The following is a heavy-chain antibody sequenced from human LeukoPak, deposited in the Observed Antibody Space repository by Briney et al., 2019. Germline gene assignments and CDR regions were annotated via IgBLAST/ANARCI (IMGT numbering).Heavy chain of an antibody. V-gene: IGHV4-30-4*07. CDR3: ARVHTLMIIYFDY. D-gene: IGHD3-16*01. CDR1: GDSIKSDAFS. Sequence: SQTLSLTCGVSGDSIKSDAFSWSWIRQSPGKGLEWIAYIYNSGTTFYNPSLKSRVSMSVDTSKNQFSLNLSSVTAADTAVYCCARVHTLMIIYFDYWGQGTLVTVSS. J-gene: IGHJ4*02. CDR2: IYNSGTT.